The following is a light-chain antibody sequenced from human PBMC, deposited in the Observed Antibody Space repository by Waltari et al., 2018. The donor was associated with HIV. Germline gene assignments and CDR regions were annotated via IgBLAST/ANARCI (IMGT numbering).Light chain of an antibody. V-gene: IGLV4-69*01. Sequence: QVVLTQSPSASASLGASVKLTCTLSSGHSNYAIACPQQQSEKGPRYLMKVTSDGSHNKGDGVPDRFSGSSSGAERYLTISSLQSEDEADYYCLTWDTGIGVFGGGTKLTVL. J-gene: IGLJ3*02. CDR2: VTSDGSH. CDR3: LTWDTGIGV. CDR1: SGHSNYA.